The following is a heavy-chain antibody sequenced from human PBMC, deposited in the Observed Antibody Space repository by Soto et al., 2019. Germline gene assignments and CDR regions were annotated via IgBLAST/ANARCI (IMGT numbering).Heavy chain of an antibody. CDR1: GYSFTSYW. D-gene: IGHD2-21*02. Sequence: GESLKISCKGSGYSFTSYWIGWVRQMPGKGLEWMGIIYPGDSDTRYSPSFQGQVTISADKSISTAYLQWSSLKASDTAMYYCARLGPVVTPERANYYYYGMDVWGQGTTVTVSS. V-gene: IGHV5-51*01. CDR3: ARLGPVVTPERANYYYYGMDV. J-gene: IGHJ6*02. CDR2: IYPGDSDT.